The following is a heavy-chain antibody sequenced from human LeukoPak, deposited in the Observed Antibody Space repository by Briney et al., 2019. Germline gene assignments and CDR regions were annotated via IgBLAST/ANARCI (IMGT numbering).Heavy chain of an antibody. CDR2: INPNSGGT. J-gene: IGHJ3*02. Sequence: GASVKVSCKTSGYTFTGYYMHWVRQAPGQGVEWMGRINPNSGGTNYAQKFQGRVTMTRDTSISTAHMELSRLRSDDTAVYYCARDPVYYDSSGYNDAFDIWGQGTMVTVSS. CDR3: ARDPVYYDSSGYNDAFDI. V-gene: IGHV1-2*06. CDR1: GYTFTGYY. D-gene: IGHD3-22*01.